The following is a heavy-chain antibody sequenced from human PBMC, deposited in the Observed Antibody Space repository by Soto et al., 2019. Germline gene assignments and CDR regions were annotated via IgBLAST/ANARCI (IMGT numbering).Heavy chain of an antibody. CDR1: GFTFSSYG. Sequence: LRLSCAASGFTFSSYGMHWARQAPGKGLEWAAVISYDGSNKYYADSVKGRFTISRDNSKNTLYLQMNSLRAEDTAVYYCAKDLRYYVQAVAGTSLGYWGQGTLVTVSS. CDR3: AKDLRYYVQAVAGTSLGY. J-gene: IGHJ4*02. CDR2: ISYDGSNK. D-gene: IGHD6-19*01. V-gene: IGHV3-30*18.